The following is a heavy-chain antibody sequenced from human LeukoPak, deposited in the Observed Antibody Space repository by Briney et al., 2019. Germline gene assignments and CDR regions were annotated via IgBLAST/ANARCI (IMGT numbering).Heavy chain of an antibody. CDR1: GGTFSSYA. J-gene: IGHJ4*02. D-gene: IGHD6-6*01. V-gene: IGHV1-69*05. CDR3: ARDLYSSSPF. Sequence: ASVKVSCMASGGTFSSYAISWVRQAPGQGLEWMGGIIPIFGTANYAQKFQGRVTITTDESTSTAYMELSSLRSEDTAVYYCARDLYSSSPFWSQGTLITVSS. CDR2: IIPIFGTA.